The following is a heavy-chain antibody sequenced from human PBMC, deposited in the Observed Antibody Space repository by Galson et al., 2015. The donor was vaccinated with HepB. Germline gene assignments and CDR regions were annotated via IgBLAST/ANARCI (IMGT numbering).Heavy chain of an antibody. CDR3: ARAVGCLSEPGTLSGCLPPKFDS. Sequence: SLRLSCAASGFTFSSYNMNWVRQAPGKGLEWVSSISSSTSYIYYADSVKGRFTISRDNAKNSLYLLMNSLRGEDTAVYYCARAVGCLSEPGTLSGCLPPKFDSWGQGTLVTVSS. CDR1: GFTFSSYN. J-gene: IGHJ5*01. CDR2: ISSSTSYI. V-gene: IGHV3-21*01. D-gene: IGHD6-19*01.